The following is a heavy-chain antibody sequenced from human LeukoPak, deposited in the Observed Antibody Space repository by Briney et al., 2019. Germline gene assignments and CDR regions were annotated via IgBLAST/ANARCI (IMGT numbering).Heavy chain of an antibody. Sequence: PGGSLRLSCAASGFTFSSYSMNWVRQAPGKGLEWVSSISSSSSYIYYADSVKGRFTISRDNAKNSLYLQMNSLRAEDTAVYYCAREFRFAGIFGVVNDAFDIWGQGTMVTVSS. V-gene: IGHV3-21*01. CDR1: GFTFSSYS. CDR3: AREFRFAGIFGVVNDAFDI. D-gene: IGHD3-3*01. CDR2: ISSSSSYI. J-gene: IGHJ3*02.